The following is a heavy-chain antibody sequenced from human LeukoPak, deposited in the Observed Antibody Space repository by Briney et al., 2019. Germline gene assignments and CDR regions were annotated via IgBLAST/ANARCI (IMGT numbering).Heavy chain of an antibody. D-gene: IGHD6-13*01. J-gene: IGHJ4*02. CDR2: IYYSGST. CDR3: AREAPPIAAAGFDY. CDR1: GGSISSYY. Sequence: PSETLSLTCTVSGGSISSYYWSWIRQPPGKGLEWIGYIYYSGSTNYNPSLKSRVTISVDTSKNQFSLKLGSVTAADTAVYYCAREAPPIAAAGFDYWGQGTLVTVSS. V-gene: IGHV4-59*01.